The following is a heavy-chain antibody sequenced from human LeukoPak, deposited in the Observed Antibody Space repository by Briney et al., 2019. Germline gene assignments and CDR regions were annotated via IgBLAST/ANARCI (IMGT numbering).Heavy chain of an antibody. D-gene: IGHD2-21*02. CDR1: GYTFTSYG. Sequence: GASVKVSCKASGYTFTSYGISWVRQAPGQGLEWMGWSSGYNGNTNYAQKLQGRVTMTRDTSISTAYMELSSLRPDDTAVYSCARGVTARGFYYYMDIWGNGTTVTISS. V-gene: IGHV1-18*01. J-gene: IGHJ6*03. CDR2: SSGYNGNT. CDR3: ARGVTARGFYYYMDI.